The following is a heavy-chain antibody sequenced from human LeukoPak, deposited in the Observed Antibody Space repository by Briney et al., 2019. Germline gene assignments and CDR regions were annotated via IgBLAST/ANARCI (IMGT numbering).Heavy chain of an antibody. CDR3: ANRVAQHDS. V-gene: IGHV3-23*01. D-gene: IGHD3-16*01. CDR2: IPSSGPIT. CDR1: GFTFGDYA. Sequence: GGSLRLSCTASGFTFGDYAMSWFRQAPGKGLEWVAGIPSSGPITYYADSVKGRFTISRDNSKNTLYLQMNSLTAEDTGVYYCANRVAQHDSWGQGTLVTVSS. J-gene: IGHJ5*02.